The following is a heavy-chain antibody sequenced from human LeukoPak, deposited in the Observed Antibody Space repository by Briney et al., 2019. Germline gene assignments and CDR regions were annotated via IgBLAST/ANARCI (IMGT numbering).Heavy chain of an antibody. V-gene: IGHV1-2*02. CDR2: ISPNSGGT. D-gene: IGHD2-2*01. CDR1: GYTFTGYY. CDR3: ARDRVGYQLLPTRRHYYYYMDV. J-gene: IGHJ6*03. Sequence: ASVKVSCKASGYTFTGYYMHWVRQAPGQGLEWMGWISPNSGGTNYAQKFQGRVTMTRDTSISTAYMELSRLKSDDTAVYYCARDRVGYQLLPTRRHYYYYMDVWGKGTTVTISS.